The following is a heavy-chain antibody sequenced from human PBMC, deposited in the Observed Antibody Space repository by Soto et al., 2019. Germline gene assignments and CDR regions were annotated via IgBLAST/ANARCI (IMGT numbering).Heavy chain of an antibody. J-gene: IGHJ4*02. V-gene: IGHV3-11*01. D-gene: IGHD6-6*01. Sequence: QVQLVESGGGLVKPGGSLRLSCAASGFTFSGYNMSWLRQAPGKGLEWVSYITSSGSNTFDAESVKGRFTISRDNTMNLLYLQMNSLSAEDTAVYYCARRGTISSAHHFDHWCQGTRVTVSS. CDR1: GFTFSGYN. CDR2: ITSSGSNT. CDR3: ARRGTISSAHHFDH.